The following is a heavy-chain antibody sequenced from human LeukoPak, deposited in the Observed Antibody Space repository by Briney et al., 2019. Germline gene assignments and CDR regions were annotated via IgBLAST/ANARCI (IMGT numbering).Heavy chain of an antibody. V-gene: IGHV3-15*07. CDR2: IKSKTDGGTT. J-gene: IGHJ4*02. D-gene: IGHD4-17*01. CDR3: TTDYGDYLYYLDY. CDR1: GFTFSSYG. Sequence: GRSLRLSCAASGFTFSSYGMHWVRQAPGKGLEWVGRIKSKTDGGTTDYAAPVKGRFTISRDDSKNTLYQQMNSLKTEDTAVYYCTTDYGDYLYYLDYWGQGTLVTVSS.